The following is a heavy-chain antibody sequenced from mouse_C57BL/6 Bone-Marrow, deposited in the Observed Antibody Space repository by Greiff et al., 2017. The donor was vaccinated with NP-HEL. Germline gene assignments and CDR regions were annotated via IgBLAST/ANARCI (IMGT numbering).Heavy chain of an antibody. J-gene: IGHJ2*01. V-gene: IGHV14-4*01. Sequence: EVQLQQSGAELVRPGASVKLSCTASGFNIKDDYMPWVKQRPEQGLEWIGWIAPENGDTEYASKFPGKATITADTSSNTAYLQLSSLTSEDTAVYYCTLIYYDYDTGFDYWGQGTTLTVSS. CDR1: GFNIKDDY. CDR3: TLIYYDYDTGFDY. D-gene: IGHD2-4*01. CDR2: IAPENGDT.